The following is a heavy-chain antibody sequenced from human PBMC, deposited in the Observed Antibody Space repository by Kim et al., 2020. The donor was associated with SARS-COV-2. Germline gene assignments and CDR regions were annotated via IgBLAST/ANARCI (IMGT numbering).Heavy chain of an antibody. CDR3: ARDRWLDSSSWLDY. CDR1: GFTFSSYG. Sequence: GGSLRLSCAASGFTFSSYGMHWVRQAPGKGLEWVAVIWYDGSNKYYADSVKGRFTISRDNSKNTLYLQMNSLRAEDTAVYYCARDRWLDSSSWLDYWGQGTLVTVSS. J-gene: IGHJ4*02. V-gene: IGHV3-33*01. D-gene: IGHD6-13*01. CDR2: IWYDGSNK.